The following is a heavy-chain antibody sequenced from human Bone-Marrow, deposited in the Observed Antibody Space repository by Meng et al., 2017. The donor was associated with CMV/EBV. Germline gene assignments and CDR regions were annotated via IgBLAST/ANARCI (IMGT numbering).Heavy chain of an antibody. Sequence: QVPLEESGPALVKPTQTLTLTCTFSGFSLTTSGEGVAWIRQSPGEALECLGIIYWDDDKRYSPSLKSRLTITKDTSKNQVVLTMTNMDPVDTATYYCAHITPRPGWIAYWGQGTLVTVSS. CDR3: AHITPRPGWIAY. CDR2: IYWDDDK. V-gene: IGHV2-5*02. J-gene: IGHJ4*02. D-gene: IGHD6-6*01. CDR1: GFSLTTSGEG.